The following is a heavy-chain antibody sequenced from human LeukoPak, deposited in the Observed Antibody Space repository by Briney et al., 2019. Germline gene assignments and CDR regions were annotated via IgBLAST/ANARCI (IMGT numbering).Heavy chain of an antibody. J-gene: IGHJ4*02. D-gene: IGHD5-18*01. CDR2: IRSDGSVK. Sequence: GRSLRLSCAASGFTFSSYGIHWVRQAPGKGLEWVAFIRSDGSVKYYADSVRGRFTISRDNSKNTLYLQINSLRAEDTAVYYCARGHRGLGIQLWNYWGQGTLVTVSS. V-gene: IGHV3-30*02. CDR1: GFTFSSYG. CDR3: ARGHRGLGIQLWNY.